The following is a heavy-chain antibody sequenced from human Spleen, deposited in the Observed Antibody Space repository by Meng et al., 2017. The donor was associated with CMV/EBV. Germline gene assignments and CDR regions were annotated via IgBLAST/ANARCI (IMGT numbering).Heavy chain of an antibody. CDR3: ASGFEAGTTRFDY. D-gene: IGHD1-7*01. Sequence: ASLKLSCTASGYTFTGYYMHWVRQAPGQGLEWMVCINPNSGGTNYAQKFQGRVTMTRDTSISTAYMQLSRLRSEDTAVYYCASGFEAGTTRFDYWGQGTLVTVSS. J-gene: IGHJ4*02. V-gene: IGHV1-2*02. CDR1: GYTFTGYY. CDR2: INPNSGGT.